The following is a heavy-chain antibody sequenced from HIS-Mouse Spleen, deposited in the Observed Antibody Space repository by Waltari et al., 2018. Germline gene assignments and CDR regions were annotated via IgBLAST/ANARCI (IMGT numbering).Heavy chain of an antibody. J-gene: IGHJ2*01. Sequence: QVQLVQSGAEVKKPGSSVKVSCKASGGTFSSYAISWVRRAPGQGLEWMGRISPILGIANYAQKFQGRVTITADKSTSTAYMELSSLRSEDTAVYYCARDLNYYGSGSYYWYFDLWGRGTLVTVSS. CDR3: ARDLNYYGSGSYYWYFDL. CDR1: GGTFSSYA. CDR2: ISPILGIA. V-gene: IGHV1-69*04. D-gene: IGHD3-10*01.